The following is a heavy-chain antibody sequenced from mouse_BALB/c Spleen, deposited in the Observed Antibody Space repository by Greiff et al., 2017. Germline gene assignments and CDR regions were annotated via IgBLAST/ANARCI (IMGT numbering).Heavy chain of an antibody. CDR1: GYTFTSYY. Sequence: VQLQQSGAELVKPGASVKLSCKASGYTFTSYYMYWVKQRPGQGLEWIGEINPSNGGTNFNEKFKSKATLTVDKSSSTAYMQLSSLTSEDSAVYYCTRFDYYDYEVYWGQGTTLTVSS. CDR3: TRFDYYDYEVY. V-gene: IGHV1S81*02. D-gene: IGHD2-4*01. J-gene: IGHJ2*01. CDR2: INPSNGGT.